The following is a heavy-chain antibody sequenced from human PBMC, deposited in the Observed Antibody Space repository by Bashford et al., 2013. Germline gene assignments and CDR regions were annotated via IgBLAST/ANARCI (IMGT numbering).Heavy chain of an antibody. V-gene: IGHV1-2*02. CDR3: AKTYCTPTSCDQTWFDP. CDR2: MNPNSGDT. Sequence: ASVKVSCKASNYTFIDYYIHWVRQAPGQGLEWMGWMNPNSGDTDSAQRLQGRVTMTRDTSISTAYLELTRVTSDDTAVYFCAKTYCTPTSCDQTWFDPWGQGALVTVSS. CDR1: NYTFIDYY. D-gene: IGHD2-2*01. J-gene: IGHJ5*02.